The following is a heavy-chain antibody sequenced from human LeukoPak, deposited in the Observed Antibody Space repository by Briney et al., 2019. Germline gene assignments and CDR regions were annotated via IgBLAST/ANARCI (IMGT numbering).Heavy chain of an antibody. V-gene: IGHV3-66*01. CDR2: IYGDSNT. J-gene: IGHJ5*02. CDR1: GFTFSSYA. CDR3: ARVKDS. Sequence: PGGSLRLSCAASGFTFSSYAMHWVRQAPGKGPEWVSLIYGDSNTYYADSVKGRFTISRDNSKNTLYLQMDSLRAEDTAVYYCARVKDSWGQGTLVTVSS. D-gene: IGHD2-15*01.